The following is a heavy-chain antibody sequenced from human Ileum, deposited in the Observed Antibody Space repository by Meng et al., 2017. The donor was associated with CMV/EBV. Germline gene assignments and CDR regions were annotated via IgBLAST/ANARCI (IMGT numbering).Heavy chain of an antibody. CDR2: VRYDGDNK. D-gene: IGHD4-11*01. CDR1: GFTWTCCG. Sequence: LSCAESGFTWTCCGMHWVSQARGKGLEWVAFVRYDGDNKYYADSVKGRFTISRDNSKNTLYLQMDSLRAEDTAIYYCAKDTLQWTPGYWGQGTLITVS. J-gene: IGHJ4*02. V-gene: IGHV3-30*02. CDR3: AKDTLQWTPGY.